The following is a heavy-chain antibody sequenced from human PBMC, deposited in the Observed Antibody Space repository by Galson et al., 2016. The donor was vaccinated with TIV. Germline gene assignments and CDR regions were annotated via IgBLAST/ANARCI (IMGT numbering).Heavy chain of an antibody. J-gene: IGHJ6*02. Sequence: SVKVSCKASGYTFSYYGISWVQRAPGQGLEWMGWSSGHSGNTDYARKFQGRLVMTTDTSTGTAFMEVRSLTSDDTAVYYCERDRGSMTMILVVDYYYGMDVWGQGTTVTVSS. CDR2: SSGHSGNT. CDR3: ERDRGSMTMILVVDYYYGMDV. CDR1: GYTFSYYG. D-gene: IGHD3-22*01. V-gene: IGHV1-18*04.